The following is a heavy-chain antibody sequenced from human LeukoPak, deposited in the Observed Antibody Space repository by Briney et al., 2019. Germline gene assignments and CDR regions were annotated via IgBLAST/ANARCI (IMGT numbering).Heavy chain of an antibody. V-gene: IGHV3-21*01. Sequence: GGSLRLSCAASGFTFSGYSMNWVRQAPGKGLEWVSSISSSSSYIYYADSVKGRFTISRDNAKNSLYLQMNSLRAEDTAVYYCARDPPTVTEFDYWGQGTLVTVSS. CDR3: ARDPPTVTEFDY. CDR1: GFTFSGYS. CDR2: ISSSSSYI. J-gene: IGHJ4*02. D-gene: IGHD4-11*01.